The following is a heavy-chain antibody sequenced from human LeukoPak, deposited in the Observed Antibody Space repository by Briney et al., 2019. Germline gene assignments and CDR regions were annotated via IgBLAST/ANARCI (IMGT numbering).Heavy chain of an antibody. D-gene: IGHD5-18*01. J-gene: IGHJ4*02. CDR3: TRAIRGYSHDAL. CDR1: GFTFSDYY. V-gene: IGHV3-11*01. Sequence: PGGSLRLSCAASGFTFSDYYMSWIRQPPGKGLEWVSYISGGATDIKYVDSVKGRFTVSRDNAKNSVSLQMNSLRAEDTAVYYCTRAIRGYSHDALWGQGTLVTVSS. CDR2: ISGGATDI.